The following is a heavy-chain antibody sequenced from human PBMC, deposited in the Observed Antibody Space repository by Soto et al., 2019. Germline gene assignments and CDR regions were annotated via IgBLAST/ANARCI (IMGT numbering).Heavy chain of an antibody. CDR2: FIPVFGSA. Sequence: QVQLVQSGAEVKKPGSSVKVSCRASGGTFSSYAISWVRHAPGQCLEWMGGFIPVFGSANYAQRFQGRVTITADESTSTAYMELRSLRSEDTAVYYCARPDPYFDTSQRGFGAMDVWGQGTTVTVSS. V-gene: IGHV1-69*01. D-gene: IGHD3-22*01. J-gene: IGHJ6*02. CDR1: GGTFSSYA. CDR3: ARPDPYFDTSQRGFGAMDV.